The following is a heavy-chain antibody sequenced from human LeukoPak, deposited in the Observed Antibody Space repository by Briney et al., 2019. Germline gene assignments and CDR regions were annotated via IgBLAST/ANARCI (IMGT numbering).Heavy chain of an antibody. Sequence: ASVKVSCKASGYTFTSYYMHWVRQAPGQGLEWMGIINPSGGSTSYAQKFQGRVTMTRDTSTSTVYMELSSLRSEDTAVYYCAIPREDCSGDSCYQDYFDYWGQGTLVTVSS. V-gene: IGHV1-46*01. CDR3: AIPREDCSGDSCYQDYFDY. CDR2: INPSGGST. CDR1: GYTFTSYY. D-gene: IGHD2-15*01. J-gene: IGHJ4*02.